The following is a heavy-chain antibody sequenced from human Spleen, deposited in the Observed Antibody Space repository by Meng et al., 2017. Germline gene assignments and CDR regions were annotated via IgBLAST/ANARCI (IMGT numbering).Heavy chain of an antibody. D-gene: IGHD4-11*01. V-gene: IGHV4-38-2*01. CDR1: RYPINSGYY. J-gene: IGHJ4*02. CDR2: IYHIGTT. Sequence: SETLSLTCAVSRYPINSGYYWGWIRQPPGKRLEWIGTIYHIGTTYYNPSLESRATISVDTSQNNLSLKLSSVTAADSAVYYCARGPTTMAHDFDYWGQGTLVTVSS. CDR3: ARGPTTMAHDFDY.